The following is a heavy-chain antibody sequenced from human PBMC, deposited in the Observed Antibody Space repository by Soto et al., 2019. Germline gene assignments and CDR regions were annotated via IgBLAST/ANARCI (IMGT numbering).Heavy chain of an antibody. D-gene: IGHD3-16*01. CDR1: GGSFSGYY. CDR2: IYYSGST. Sequence: PSETLSLTCAVYGGSFSGYYWSWIRQPPGKGLEWIGYIYYSGSTNYNPSLKSRVTISVDTSKNQFSLKLSSVTAADTAVYYCARGGLLRYDYWGQGTLVTVSS. CDR3: ARGGLLRYDY. V-gene: IGHV4-59*08. J-gene: IGHJ4*02.